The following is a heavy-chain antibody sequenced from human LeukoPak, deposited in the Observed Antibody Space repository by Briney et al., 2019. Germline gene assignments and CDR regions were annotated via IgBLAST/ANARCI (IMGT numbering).Heavy chain of an antibody. Sequence: ASVKVSCKASGYTFTSYDINWVRQVTGQGLEWMGWMNPNSGNTGYAQKFQGRVTITRNTSISTAYMELSSLRSEDTAVYYCAREKTATNYRRDYYYYMDVWGKGTTVTVSS. CDR3: AREKTATNYRRDYYYYMDV. CDR2: MNPNSGNT. CDR1: GYTFTSYD. V-gene: IGHV1-8*03. D-gene: IGHD5-24*01. J-gene: IGHJ6*03.